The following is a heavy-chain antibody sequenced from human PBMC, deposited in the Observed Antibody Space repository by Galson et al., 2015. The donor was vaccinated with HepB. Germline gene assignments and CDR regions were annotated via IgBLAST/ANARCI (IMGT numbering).Heavy chain of an antibody. V-gene: IGHV3-23*01. CDR3: AKDQGCSGGSCYSLSNWFDP. D-gene: IGHD2-15*01. J-gene: IGHJ5*02. Sequence: SLRLSCAASGFTFSSYAMSWVRQAPGKGLEWVSAISGSGGSTYYADSVKGRLTISRDNSKNTLYLQMNSLRAEDTAVYYCAKDQGCSGGSCYSLSNWFDPWGQGTLVTVSS. CDR1: GFTFSSYA. CDR2: ISGSGGST.